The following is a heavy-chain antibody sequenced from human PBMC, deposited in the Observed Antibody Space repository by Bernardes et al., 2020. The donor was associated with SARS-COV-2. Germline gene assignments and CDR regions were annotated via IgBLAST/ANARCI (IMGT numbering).Heavy chain of an antibody. CDR1: GFTFSDYY. D-gene: IGHD1-26*01. Sequence: GGSLRLSCAASGFTFSDYYMSWIRQAPGKGLEWVSYISSSSSYTNHADSVKGRFTISRDNAKNSLSLQMNSLRAEDMAVYYCARRVGATSDWYFDLWGRGTLVTVSS. J-gene: IGHJ2*01. CDR2: ISSSSSYT. V-gene: IGHV3-11*06. CDR3: ARRVGATSDWYFDL.